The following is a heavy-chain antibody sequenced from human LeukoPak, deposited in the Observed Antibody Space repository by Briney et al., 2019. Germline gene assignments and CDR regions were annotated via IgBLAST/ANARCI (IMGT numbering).Heavy chain of an antibody. CDR2: INHSGST. V-gene: IGHV4-34*01. CDR3: ARHGTISSESYFDY. J-gene: IGHJ4*02. Sequence: SETLSLTCAVYGGSFSGYYWSWIRQPPGKGLEWVGEINHSGSTNYNPSLKSRVTISVDTSKNQVSLRLSSVTAADTAVYYCARHGTISSESYFDYWGQGALVTVSS. CDR1: GGSFSGYY. D-gene: IGHD1-14*01.